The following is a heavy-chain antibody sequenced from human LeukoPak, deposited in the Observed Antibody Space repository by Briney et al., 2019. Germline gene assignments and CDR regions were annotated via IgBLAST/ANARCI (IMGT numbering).Heavy chain of an antibody. Sequence: PGGSLRLSCAASGFTFSSYSMNWVRQAPGKGLEWVSYISSSSSTIYYADSVKGRFTISRDNAKNSLYLQMNSLRAEDTAVYYCARGRKYYDFWSGYWPFDYWGQGTLVTVSS. CDR3: ARGRKYYDFWSGYWPFDY. V-gene: IGHV3-48*04. CDR2: ISSSSSTI. CDR1: GFTFSSYS. J-gene: IGHJ4*02. D-gene: IGHD3-3*01.